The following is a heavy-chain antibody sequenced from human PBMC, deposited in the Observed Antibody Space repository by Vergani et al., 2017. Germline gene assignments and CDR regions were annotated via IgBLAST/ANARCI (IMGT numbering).Heavy chain of an antibody. CDR1: GYTFTSYG. J-gene: IGHJ4*02. V-gene: IGHV1-18*01. D-gene: IGHD3-3*01. CDR3: ARATYDFWSGYPHHYYYFDY. Sequence: QVQLVQSGAEVKKPGASVKVSCKASGYTFTSYGISWVRQAPGQGLEWMGWISAYNGNTNYAQKLHGRVTMTTDTSTSTAYMELRSLRSDDTAVYYCARATYDFWSGYPHHYYYFDYWGQGTLVTVSS. CDR2: ISAYNGNT.